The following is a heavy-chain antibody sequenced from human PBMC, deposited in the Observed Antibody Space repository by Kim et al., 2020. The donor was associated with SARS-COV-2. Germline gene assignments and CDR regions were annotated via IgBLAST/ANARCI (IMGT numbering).Heavy chain of an antibody. CDR1: GGSFSGYY. J-gene: IGHJ6*02. Sequence: SETLSLTCAVYGGSFSGYYWSWIRQPPGKGLEWIGEINHSGSTNYNPSLKSRVTISVDTSKNQFSLKLSSVTAADTAVYYCARCYGDHAWYYDYGMDVWGQGTTVTVSS. D-gene: IGHD4-17*01. V-gene: IGHV4-34*01. CDR2: INHSGST. CDR3: ARCYGDHAWYYDYGMDV.